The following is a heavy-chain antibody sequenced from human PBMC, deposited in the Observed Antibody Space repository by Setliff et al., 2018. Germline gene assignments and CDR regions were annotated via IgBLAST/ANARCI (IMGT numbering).Heavy chain of an antibody. D-gene: IGHD6-19*01. V-gene: IGHV4-4*07. J-gene: IGHJ4*02. CDR1: GGSISIYF. Sequence: PSETLSLTCSVSGGSISIYFWNWIRQPAGKGLEWIGRISTSGSTTYNPSLKSRVTMSVDTSKNHFSLKLSSVTAADTAVYYCARDTGWYYFDYWGQGTRVT. CDR3: ARDTGWYYFDY. CDR2: ISTSGST.